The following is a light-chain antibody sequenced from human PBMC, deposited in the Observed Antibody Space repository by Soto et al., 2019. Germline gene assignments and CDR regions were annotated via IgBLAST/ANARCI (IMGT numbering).Light chain of an antibody. V-gene: IGLV2-8*01. CDR3: SSFAGGGNPVL. Sequence: SVLTQPPSASGSLGQSVTISCTGTSSDVGGYNYVSWHQQHPGKAPKVMIYEVTKRPPGVPDRFSGSKSGNTASLTVSGLQAEDEADYYCSSFAGGGNPVLLGGGTKVTVL. CDR2: EVT. CDR1: SSDVGGYNY. J-gene: IGLJ2*01.